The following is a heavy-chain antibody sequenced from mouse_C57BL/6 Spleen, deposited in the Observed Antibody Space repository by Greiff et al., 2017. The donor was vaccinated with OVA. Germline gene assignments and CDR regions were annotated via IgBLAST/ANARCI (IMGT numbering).Heavy chain of an antibody. CDR2: IDPSDSET. Sequence: QVQLQQPGAELVRPGSSVKLSCKASGYTFTSYWMHWVKQRPIQGLEWIGNIDPSDSETHYNQKFKDKATLTVDKSSSTAYMQLSSLTSEDSAVYYCARNGYDGGFDYWGEGTTLTVSS. V-gene: IGHV1-52*01. J-gene: IGHJ2*01. D-gene: IGHD2-2*01. CDR3: ARNGYDGGFDY. CDR1: GYTFTSYW.